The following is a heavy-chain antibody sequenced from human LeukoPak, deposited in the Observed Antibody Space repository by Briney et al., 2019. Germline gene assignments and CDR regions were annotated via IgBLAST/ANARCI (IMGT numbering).Heavy chain of an antibody. CDR2: IRYDGSNK. Sequence: GGSLRLSCAASGFTFSSYGMHWVRQAPGKGLEWVAFIRYDGSNKYYADSVKGRFTIYRDNSKNTLYLQMNSLRAEDTAVYYCAKSKVHSSGYYSPPNYYFDYWGQGTLVTVSS. J-gene: IGHJ4*02. V-gene: IGHV3-30*02. CDR3: AKSKVHSSGYYSPPNYYFDY. D-gene: IGHD3-22*01. CDR1: GFTFSSYG.